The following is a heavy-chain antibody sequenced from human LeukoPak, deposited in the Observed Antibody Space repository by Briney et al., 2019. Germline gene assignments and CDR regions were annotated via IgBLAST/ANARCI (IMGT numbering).Heavy chain of an antibody. CDR2: MSYDGTNK. Sequence: PGRSLRLSCAASGFTFSKYAMHWVRQAPGKGLEWVAVMSYDGTNKYYADSVKGRFTISRDNSKNTLYLQMNSLRAEDTAVYYCARERVVVVATTYYYYGMDVWGKGTTVTVSS. J-gene: IGHJ6*04. CDR1: GFTFSKYA. V-gene: IGHV3-30*04. D-gene: IGHD2-15*01. CDR3: ARERVVVVATTYYYYGMDV.